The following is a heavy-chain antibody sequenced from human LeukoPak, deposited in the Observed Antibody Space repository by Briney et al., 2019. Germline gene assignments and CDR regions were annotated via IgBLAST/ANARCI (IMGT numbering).Heavy chain of an antibody. CDR1: GFTVSSYA. D-gene: IGHD2-2*01. Sequence: PGGSLRLSCAASGFTVSSYAMHWVRQPIGKGLEWVSALGIAGDTFYPGSVKGRFTISRDNAKNSLYLQMNSLRAEDTAVYYCAREYCSSTSCYAGYFDYWGQGTLVTVSS. CDR3: AREYCSSTSCYAGYFDY. J-gene: IGHJ4*02. CDR2: LGIAGDT. V-gene: IGHV3-13*01.